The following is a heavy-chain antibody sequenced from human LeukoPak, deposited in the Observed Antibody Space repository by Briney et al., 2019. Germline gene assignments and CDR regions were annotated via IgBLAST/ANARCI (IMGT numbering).Heavy chain of an antibody. J-gene: IGHJ3*02. V-gene: IGHV3-23*01. CDR2: ISGSGGST. CDR3: AKAYYDFWSGRDAFDI. Sequence: GGSLRLSCAASGFTFSSYAMSRVRQAPGKGLEWVSAISGSGGSTYYADSVKGRFTISRDNSKNTLYLQMNSLRAEDTAVYYCAKAYYDFWSGRDAFDIWGQGTMVTVSS. D-gene: IGHD3-3*01. CDR1: GFTFSSYA.